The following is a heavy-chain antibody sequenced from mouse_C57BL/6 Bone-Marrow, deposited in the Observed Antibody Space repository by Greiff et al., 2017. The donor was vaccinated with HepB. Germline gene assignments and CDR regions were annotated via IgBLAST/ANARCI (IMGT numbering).Heavy chain of an antibody. D-gene: IGHD3-2*01. V-gene: IGHV5-9*01. Sequence: EVKLVESGGGLVKPGGSLKLSCAASGFTFSSYTMSWVRQTPEKRLEWVATISGGGGNTYYPDSVKGRFTISRDNAKNTLYLQMSILRSEDTALYYCARRGADSSGYGYWGQGTTLTVSS. CDR1: GFTFSSYT. CDR2: ISGGGGNT. CDR3: ARRGADSSGYGY. J-gene: IGHJ2*01.